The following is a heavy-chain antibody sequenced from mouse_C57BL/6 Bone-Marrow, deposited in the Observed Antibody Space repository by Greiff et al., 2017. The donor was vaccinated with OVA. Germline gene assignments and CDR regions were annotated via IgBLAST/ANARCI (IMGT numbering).Heavy chain of an antibody. CDR1: GFTFSDYG. D-gene: IGHD2-2*01. CDR3: ARRLLWLRAYYDARND. Sequence: DVMLVESGGGLVKPGGSLKLSCAASGFTFSDYGMHWVRQAPEKGLEWVAYISSGCSTIYYADTMKGRFPIDSENTKNTLFFQITSLRSEDTIMYYCARRLLWLRAYYDARNDWGQGTSVTVSS. CDR2: ISSGCSTI. V-gene: IGHV5-17*01. J-gene: IGHJ4*01.